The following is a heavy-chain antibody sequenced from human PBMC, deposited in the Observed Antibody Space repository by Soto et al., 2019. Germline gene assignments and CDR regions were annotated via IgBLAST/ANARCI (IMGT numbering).Heavy chain of an antibody. CDR3: ARDPLYGAQRGCFDY. CDR1: GXTFSRYG. CDR2: IWYDGSNK. V-gene: IGHV3-33*01. D-gene: IGHD4-17*01. Sequence: LRLSVAASGXTFSRYGMHWVRQAPGKGLEWVAVIWYDGSNKYYADSVKGRFTISRDNSKNTLYLQMNSLRAEDTAVYYCARDPLYGAQRGCFDYWGQGTLVTVS. J-gene: IGHJ4*02.